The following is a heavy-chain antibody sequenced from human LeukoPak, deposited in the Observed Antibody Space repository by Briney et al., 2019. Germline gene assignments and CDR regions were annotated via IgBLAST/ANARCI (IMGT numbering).Heavy chain of an antibody. CDR2: IRYDGSNK. J-gene: IGHJ4*02. CDR1: GFTFSSYG. CDR3: AKDSYDYVWGSYRPFDY. D-gene: IGHD3-16*02. V-gene: IGHV3-30*02. Sequence: GGSLRLSCAASGFTFSSYGMHWVRQAPGKGLEWVAFIRYDGSNKYYADSVKGRFTISRDNSKNTLYLQMNSLRAEDTAVYYCAKDSYDYVWGSYRPFDYWGQGTLVTVSS.